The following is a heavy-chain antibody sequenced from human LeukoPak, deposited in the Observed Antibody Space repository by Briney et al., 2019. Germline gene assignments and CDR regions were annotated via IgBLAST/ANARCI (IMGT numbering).Heavy chain of an antibody. CDR2: VRSKANSYAT. J-gene: IGHJ1*01. CDR1: GFTFSGSA. Sequence: GSLRLSCAASGFTFSGSAMHWVRQASGKGLEWVGRVRSKANSYATAYAASVKGRFTISRDDSKNTAYLQMNSLKTEDTAVYYCTSPGRTYYYDSSGYYFLHWGQGTLVTVSS. V-gene: IGHV3-73*01. D-gene: IGHD3-22*01. CDR3: TSPGRTYYYDSSGYYFLH.